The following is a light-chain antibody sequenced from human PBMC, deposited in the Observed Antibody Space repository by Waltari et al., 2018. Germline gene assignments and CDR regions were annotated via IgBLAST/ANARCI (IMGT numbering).Light chain of an antibody. J-gene: IGLJ3*02. CDR1: SSDVGGYTY. V-gene: IGLV2-14*03. CDR2: DVT. CDR3: SSYTSSSTWV. Sequence: QSALTQPASVSGSPGQSITISCTCTSSDVGGYTYVSWYQQHPGKAPKLMIYDVTTRPSGVSNRFSGSKSVNTASLTISGLQAEDEADYYCSSYTSSSTWVFGGGTKLTVL.